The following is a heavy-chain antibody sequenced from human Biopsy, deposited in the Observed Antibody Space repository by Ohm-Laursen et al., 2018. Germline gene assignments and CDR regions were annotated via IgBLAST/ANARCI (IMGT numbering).Heavy chain of an antibody. V-gene: IGHV1-69*06. CDR1: EGTFSNYG. CDR2: NIPILGTG. Sequence: ASVKASCKSPEGTFSNYGVSWVRQAPGQGLEWLGGNIPILGTGNYAQKFQDRVTVAADTSTSTATMELRSLRSDDTAVYYCATKLTGYFHHWGQGTLVIVSS. D-gene: IGHD3-9*01. J-gene: IGHJ1*01. CDR3: ATKLTGYFHH.